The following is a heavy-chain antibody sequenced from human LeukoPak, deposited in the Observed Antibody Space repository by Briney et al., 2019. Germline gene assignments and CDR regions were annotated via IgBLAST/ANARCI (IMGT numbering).Heavy chain of an antibody. V-gene: IGHV3-23*01. CDR1: GFTFSSHA. D-gene: IGHD1-7*01. CDR3: ARDPNWNYVFDF. J-gene: IGHJ4*02. CDR2: ISIRTEDT. Sequence: GGSLRLSCAASGFTFSSHAMSWVRQAPGKGLEWVSAISIRTEDTFYVDSVKGRFSISRDNSKNTLYLEMNSLRAEDTAVYYCARDPNWNYVFDFWGQGTLVSVSS.